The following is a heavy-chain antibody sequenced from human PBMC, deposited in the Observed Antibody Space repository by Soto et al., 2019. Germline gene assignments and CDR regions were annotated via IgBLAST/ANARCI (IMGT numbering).Heavy chain of an antibody. J-gene: IGHJ5*02. V-gene: IGHV1-18*01. D-gene: IGHD3-10*01. CDR3: AGRSMVRGGIISANWCDP. CDR1: GYTFTSYG. CDR2: ISAYNGNT. Sequence: QVQLVQSGAAVKKPGASVKVSCKASGYTFTSYGISWVRQATGQGLEWMGWISAYNGNTNYAQKLQGRVTMTTDTSTSTAYTELRRLRSDDTAVYYCAGRSMVRGGIISANWCDPCGQGSLVTVSS.